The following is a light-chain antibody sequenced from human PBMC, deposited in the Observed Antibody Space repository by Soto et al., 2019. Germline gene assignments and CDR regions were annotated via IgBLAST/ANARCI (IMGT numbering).Light chain of an antibody. Sequence: DIQMNQSPSSLSASVGDRVTITCQASQNINWYQQKPGRAPKLLIYDASNLEAGVPSRFRGSGSGTDFTFTISRLQTEDIATYYCQQYENLPTFGQGTRLEIK. CDR1: QNIN. J-gene: IGKJ5*01. V-gene: IGKV1-33*01. CDR2: DAS. CDR3: QQYENLPT.